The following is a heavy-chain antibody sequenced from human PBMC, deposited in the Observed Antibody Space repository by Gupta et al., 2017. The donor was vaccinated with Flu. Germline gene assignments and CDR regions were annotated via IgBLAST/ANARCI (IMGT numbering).Heavy chain of an antibody. J-gene: IGHJ4*02. CDR2: VWYDGRNK. Sequence: QEQLVQSGGGVAQPGKSLRLSCTASGITFSSFGIHWVRQAPGKGLEWVAVVWYDGRNKFYADSVKGRFTVSRDNSQNILSLQLDSLSGDDTGVYYCAKDLTGGAYFDLWGQGVQVTVSS. CDR3: AKDLTGGAYFDL. CDR1: GITFSSFG. V-gene: IGHV3-33*06. D-gene: IGHD3-10*01.